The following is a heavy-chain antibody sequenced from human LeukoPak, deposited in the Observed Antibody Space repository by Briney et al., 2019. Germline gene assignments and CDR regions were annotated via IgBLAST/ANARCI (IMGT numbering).Heavy chain of an antibody. J-gene: IGHJ4*02. CDR3: ARVFGYSYGYNFDY. Sequence: SVKVSCKASGYTFTSYDINWVRQATGQGLEWMGGIIPIFGTANYAQKFQGRVTITADESTSTAYMELSSLRSEDTAVYYCARVFGYSYGYNFDYWGQGTLVTVSS. D-gene: IGHD5-18*01. CDR1: GYTFTSYD. V-gene: IGHV1-69*13. CDR2: IIPIFGTA.